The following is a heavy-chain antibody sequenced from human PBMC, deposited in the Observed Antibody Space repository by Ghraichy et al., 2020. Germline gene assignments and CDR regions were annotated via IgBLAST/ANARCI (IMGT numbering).Heavy chain of an antibody. J-gene: IGHJ6*02. Sequence: ETLSLTCAVYGGSFSSYYWSWIRQPPGKGLEWIGEIDHSGSTNYNPSLKSRVTISVDTSKNQFSLKLSSVTAADTAVYYCARIMTTVTITYYYYGMDVWGQGTTVTVSS. CDR2: IDHSGST. CDR3: ARIMTTVTITYYYYGMDV. D-gene: IGHD4-11*01. V-gene: IGHV4-34*01. CDR1: GGSFSSYY.